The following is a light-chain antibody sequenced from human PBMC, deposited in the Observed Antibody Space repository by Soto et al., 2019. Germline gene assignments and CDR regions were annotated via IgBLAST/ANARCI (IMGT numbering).Light chain of an antibody. CDR1: SSDVGLFNL. CDR3: CSYAGSRTWV. Sequence: QSVPIQPASVSASPGQSITISCTGTSSDVGLFNLVSWYQHYPDKAPKLILYEVNQWPSGISHRFSGSKSGNTASLTISGLQADDEADYYCCSYAGSRTWVFGGGTKLTVL. CDR2: EVN. V-gene: IGLV2-23*02. J-gene: IGLJ3*02.